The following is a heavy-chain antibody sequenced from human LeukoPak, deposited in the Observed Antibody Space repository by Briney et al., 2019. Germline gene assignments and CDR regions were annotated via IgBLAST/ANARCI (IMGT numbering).Heavy chain of an antibody. CDR1: GGSISSSSYY. J-gene: IGHJ6*02. D-gene: IGHD6-13*01. Sequence: SETLSLTCTVSGGSISSSSYYWGWIRQPPGKGLEWIGSIYYSGSTYYNPSLKSRVTISVDTSKNQFSLKLSSVTAADTAVYYCARDPTAAAAIQEYYYYGMDVWGQGTTVTVSS. CDR2: IYYSGST. V-gene: IGHV4-39*07. CDR3: ARDPTAAAAIQEYYYYGMDV.